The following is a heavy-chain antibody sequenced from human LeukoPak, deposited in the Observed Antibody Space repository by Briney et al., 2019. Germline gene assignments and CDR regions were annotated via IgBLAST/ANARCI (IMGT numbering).Heavy chain of an antibody. V-gene: IGHV3-9*01. J-gene: IGHJ4*02. CDR1: GFTFDDYA. CDR2: ISWNSGSI. CDR3: AKDMGDILTGYYGGGNAIDY. Sequence: PGRSLRLSCAASGFTFDDYAMHWVRQAPGKGLEWVSGISWNSGSIGYADSVKGRFTISRDNAKNPLYLQMNSLRAEDTALYCCAKDMGDILTGYYGGGNAIDYWGQGTLVTVSS. D-gene: IGHD3-9*01.